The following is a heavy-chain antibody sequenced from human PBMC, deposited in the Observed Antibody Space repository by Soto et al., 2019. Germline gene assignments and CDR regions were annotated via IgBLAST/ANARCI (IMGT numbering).Heavy chain of an antibody. J-gene: IGHJ6*03. CDR1: GGSFSGYY. Sequence: SETLSLTCAVYGGSFSGYYWSWIRQPPGKGLEWIGEINHSGSTNYNPSLKSRVTISVDTSKNQFSLKLSSVTAADTAVYYCASHTMVRGASGYYYYYMDVWGKGTTVTVSS. V-gene: IGHV4-34*01. CDR2: INHSGST. CDR3: ASHTMVRGASGYYYYYMDV. D-gene: IGHD3-10*01.